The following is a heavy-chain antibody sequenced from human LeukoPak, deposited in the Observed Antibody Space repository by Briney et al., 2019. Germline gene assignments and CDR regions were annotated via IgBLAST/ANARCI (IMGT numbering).Heavy chain of an antibody. Sequence: ASVKVSCKTSGYTFTAYYMHWVRQAPGQGLEWMGWINPNSGGTNYAQKFQGRVTMTRDTSISTAYMELSRLGSDDTAVYYCARDQVYNSAQGVVDYWGQGTLVTVSS. CDR1: GYTFTAYY. J-gene: IGHJ4*02. CDR2: INPNSGGT. V-gene: IGHV1-2*02. D-gene: IGHD6-19*01. CDR3: ARDQVYNSAQGVVDY.